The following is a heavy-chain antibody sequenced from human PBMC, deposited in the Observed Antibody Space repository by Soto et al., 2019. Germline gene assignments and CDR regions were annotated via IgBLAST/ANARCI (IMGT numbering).Heavy chain of an antibody. J-gene: IGHJ6*02. V-gene: IGHV3-30*18. CDR3: AKDRQLDGYCSGGSCPTFNGMDV. D-gene: IGHD2-15*01. CDR2: ISYDGSNK. CDR1: GFTFSSYG. Sequence: GSLRLSCAASGFTFSSYGMHWVRQAPGKGLEWVAVISYDGSNKYYADSVKGRFTISRDNSKNTLYLQMNSLRAEDTAVYYCAKDRQLDGYCSGGSCPTFNGMDVWGQGTTVTVSS.